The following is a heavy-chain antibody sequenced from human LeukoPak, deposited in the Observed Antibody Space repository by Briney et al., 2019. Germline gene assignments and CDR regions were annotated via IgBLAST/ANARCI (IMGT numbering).Heavy chain of an antibody. CDR2: TRYDGNNK. D-gene: IGHD3-22*01. J-gene: IGHJ4*02. CDR3: AKDPTHFRVWDDYDNTRLNY. Sequence: PGGSLRLSCAASGFTFSSYWMSWVRQAPGKGLEWVAFTRYDGNNKYYADSVKGRFTISRDNSKNTVYLQMNSLRAEDTAVYYCAKDPTHFRVWDDYDNTRLNYWGQGTLVTVSS. CDR1: GFTFSSYW. V-gene: IGHV3-30*02.